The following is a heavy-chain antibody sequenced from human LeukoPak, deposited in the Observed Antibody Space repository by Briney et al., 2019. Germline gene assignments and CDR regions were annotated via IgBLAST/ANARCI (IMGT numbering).Heavy chain of an antibody. J-gene: IGHJ4*02. CDR2: IYYSGST. Sequence: PSVTLSLTCTVSGGSISSGDYYWSWIRQPPGKGLEWIGYIYYSGSTYYNPSLKSRATISVDTSKNQFSLKLSSVTAADTAVYYCARAVYGSGIYYFDYWGQGTLVTVSS. D-gene: IGHD3-10*01. CDR1: GGSISSGDYY. CDR3: ARAVYGSGIYYFDY. V-gene: IGHV4-30-4*01.